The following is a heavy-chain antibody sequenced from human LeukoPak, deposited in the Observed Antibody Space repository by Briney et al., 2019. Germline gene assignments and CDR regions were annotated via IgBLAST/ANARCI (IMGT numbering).Heavy chain of an antibody. D-gene: IGHD2-2*01. CDR2: ISAYNGNT. V-gene: IGHV1-18*01. CDR3: ASRYCSSTSCYDAD. CDR1: GYTFTSYG. Sequence: ASVKVSCKASGYTFTSYGISWVRQAPGQGLEWMGWISAYNGNTNYAQKLQGRVTMTTDTSTSTAYMELRSLRSDDTAVYYCASRYCSSTSCYDADWGQGTLVTVSS. J-gene: IGHJ4*02.